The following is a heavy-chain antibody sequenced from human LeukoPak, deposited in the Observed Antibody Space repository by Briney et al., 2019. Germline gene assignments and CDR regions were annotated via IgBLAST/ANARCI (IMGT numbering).Heavy chain of an antibody. CDR1: GGTFSSYA. CDR3: ARGRGKPSYYYYMDV. J-gene: IGHJ6*03. D-gene: IGHD3-16*01. Sequence: SVKVSCKASGGTFSSYAISWVRQAPGQGLEWMGRIIPIFGTANYAQKFQGRVTITADESTSTAYMELSSLRSEDTAVYFCARGRGKPSYYYYMDVWGKGTTVTVSS. V-gene: IGHV1-69*13. CDR2: IIPIFGTA.